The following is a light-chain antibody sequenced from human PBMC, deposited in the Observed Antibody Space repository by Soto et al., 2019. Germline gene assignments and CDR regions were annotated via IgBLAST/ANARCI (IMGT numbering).Light chain of an antibody. CDR3: CSYVGNYFWV. J-gene: IGLJ3*02. Sequence: QSVLTQPRSVSGSPGQSVTISCTGTSSDVGGYYYVSWYQQHPGKAPKLIIYDVTQRPSGVPDRFSGSKSGNTASLTISGLQAEDEADYSCCSYVGNYFWVFGGGTKLTVL. CDR1: SSDVGGYYY. V-gene: IGLV2-11*01. CDR2: DVT.